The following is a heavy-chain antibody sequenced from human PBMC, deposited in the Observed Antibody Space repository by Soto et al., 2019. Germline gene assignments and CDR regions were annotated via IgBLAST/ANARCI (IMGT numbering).Heavy chain of an antibody. Sequence: SVTLSLTCPFSGCSISRGCYYWLWIRQHPGNGLEWIGYIYYSGSTYYNPSLKSRVTISVDTSKNQFSLKLSSVTAADTAVYYCARGLDFWSGYYKPRNWFDPWGQGTLVTVSS. D-gene: IGHD3-3*01. CDR3: ARGLDFWSGYYKPRNWFDP. J-gene: IGHJ5*02. V-gene: IGHV4-31*03. CDR1: GCSISRGCYY. CDR2: IYYSGST.